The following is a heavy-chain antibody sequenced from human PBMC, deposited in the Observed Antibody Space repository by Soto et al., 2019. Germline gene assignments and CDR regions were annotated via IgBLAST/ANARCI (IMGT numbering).Heavy chain of an antibody. Sequence: SLTCTVSAGSVSSGSYYWSWIRQPPGKGLEWIGYMYYSGSTNYNPSLKSRVTISVDTSKNQFSLKLSSVTAADTAVYYCASQYSSSSGWFDPWGQGTLVTVSS. CDR3: ASQYSSSSGWFDP. CDR2: MYYSGST. D-gene: IGHD6-6*01. CDR1: AGSVSSGSYY. V-gene: IGHV4-61*01. J-gene: IGHJ5*02.